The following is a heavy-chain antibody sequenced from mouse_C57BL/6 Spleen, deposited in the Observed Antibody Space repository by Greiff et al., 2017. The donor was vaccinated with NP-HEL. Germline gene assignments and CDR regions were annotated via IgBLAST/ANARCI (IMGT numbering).Heavy chain of an antibody. CDR3: TSYDYDEGLFDY. Sequence: QVQLQQSGAELVRPGASVTLSCKASGYTFTDYEMHWVKQTPVHGLEWIGAIDPETGGTAYNQKFKGKAILTADKSSSTAYMELRSLTSEDSAVYYCTSYDYDEGLFDYWGQGTTLTVSS. CDR1: GYTFTDYE. D-gene: IGHD2-4*01. V-gene: IGHV1-15*01. CDR2: IDPETGGT. J-gene: IGHJ2*01.